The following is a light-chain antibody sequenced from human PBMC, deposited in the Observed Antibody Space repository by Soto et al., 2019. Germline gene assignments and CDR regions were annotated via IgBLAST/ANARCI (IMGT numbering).Light chain of an antibody. V-gene: IGLV2-11*01. J-gene: IGLJ2*01. CDR1: SSDVGGYNY. Sequence: QSALTQPRSVSGSPGQSVTISCTGTSSDVGGYNYVSWYQQHPGKAPKGMIYDVSERPSGVPDRFSGSKSVNTASLTISGLQAEEEADYYCCSNAGSYEVFGGGTKVTVL. CDR2: DVS. CDR3: CSNAGSYEV.